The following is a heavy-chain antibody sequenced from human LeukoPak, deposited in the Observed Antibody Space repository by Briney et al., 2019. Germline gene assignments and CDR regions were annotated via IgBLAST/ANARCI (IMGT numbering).Heavy chain of an antibody. CDR2: IKQDGGEE. D-gene: IGHD6-19*01. CDR3: ARDRYSSGWYGDFDC. CDR1: GFTFSSYW. Sequence: GGSLRLSCAASGFTFSSYWMNWVRQAPGKGLEWVANIKQDGGEEYYVDSVKGRFTISRDNAKNSLYLQMNSLRVEDTAVYYCARDRYSSGWYGDFDCWGQGTLVTVSS. V-gene: IGHV3-7*01. J-gene: IGHJ4*02.